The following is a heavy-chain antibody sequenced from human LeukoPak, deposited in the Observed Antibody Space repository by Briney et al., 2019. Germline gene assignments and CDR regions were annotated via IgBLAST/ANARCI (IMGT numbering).Heavy chain of an antibody. CDR1: GFTFSNYW. CDR2: IKQDGSEK. Sequence: AGGSLRLSCAASGFTFSNYWMSWVRQAPGKGLEWVANIKQDGSEKNYVNSVKGRFTISRDNAKNSLFLQMNSLRAEDTAIYYCAREDDWNYEDYWGQGTLVTVSS. D-gene: IGHD1-7*01. J-gene: IGHJ4*02. CDR3: AREDDWNYEDY. V-gene: IGHV3-7*01.